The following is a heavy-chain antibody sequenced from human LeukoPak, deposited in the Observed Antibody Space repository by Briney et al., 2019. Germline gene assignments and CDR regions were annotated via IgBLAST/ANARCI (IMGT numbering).Heavy chain of an antibody. CDR3: ARDRRSITGTTGGFDY. CDR2: ISPSGGST. Sequence: ASVTVSCKASGYTFTIYYMHWVRQAPGQGLGLMGIISPSGGSTSYAQKFQGRVTMTRDTSTSTVYMELSSLRSEDTAEYYCARDRRSITGTTGGFDYWGQGTLVTVSS. CDR1: GYTFTIYY. D-gene: IGHD1-20*01. V-gene: IGHV1-46*01. J-gene: IGHJ4*02.